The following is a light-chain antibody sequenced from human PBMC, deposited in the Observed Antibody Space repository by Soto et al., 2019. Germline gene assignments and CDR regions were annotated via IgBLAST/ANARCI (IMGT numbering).Light chain of an antibody. Sequence: DIQLTQSPSFLSASVGDRVTITCRASRGISSYLAWYQQKPGKAPKLLIYAASTLQSGVSSRFSGSGSGTEFTLTISSLQPEDFATYYCQQLNSYLYSFGQGTKLEIK. CDR3: QQLNSYLYS. CDR1: RGISSY. J-gene: IGKJ2*01. CDR2: AAS. V-gene: IGKV1-9*01.